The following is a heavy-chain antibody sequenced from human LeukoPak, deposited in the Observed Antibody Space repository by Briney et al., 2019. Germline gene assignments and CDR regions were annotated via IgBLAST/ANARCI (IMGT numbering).Heavy chain of an antibody. V-gene: IGHV1-8*01. D-gene: IGHD6-13*01. J-gene: IGHJ5*02. CDR2: MNPNSGNT. CDR3: AKSYSSSPRSCFDP. CDR1: GYTFTSYD. Sequence: ASVKVSCKASGYTFTSYDINWVRQATGQGLEWMGWMNPNSGNTGYAQKFQGRVTMTRDTSTSTVYMELSSLRSEDTAVYYCAKSYSSSPRSCFDPWGQGTLVTVSS.